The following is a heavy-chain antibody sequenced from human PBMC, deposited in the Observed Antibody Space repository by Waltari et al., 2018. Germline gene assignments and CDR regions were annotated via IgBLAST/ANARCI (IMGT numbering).Heavy chain of an antibody. CDR1: GGSMTGYY. V-gene: IGHV4-39*01. Sequence: QLKLQESGPGLVKPSEPLSLPCTLSGGSMTGYYWGWIRTSPGKGLECIGSVFYTGTTYYKPSLKSRLTISIDTSKNQFSLRLASVTAADTAVYYCARHNSGYYTPHDYWGQGTQVTVSS. CDR2: VFYTGTT. D-gene: IGHD3-22*01. CDR3: ARHNSGYYTPHDY. J-gene: IGHJ4*02.